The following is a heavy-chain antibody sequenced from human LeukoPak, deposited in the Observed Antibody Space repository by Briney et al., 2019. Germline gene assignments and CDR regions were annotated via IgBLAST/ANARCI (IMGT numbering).Heavy chain of an antibody. V-gene: IGHV4-59*01. Sequence: SGTLSLTCPVSGGSISSYYWSWLRQPPGKGLEWIGHIYYSGSTNYNPSLKSRVTISVDTSKNQVSLKLSCVTAADTAVYYSARVGERSSRYFDYWGQGTLVTVSS. CDR1: GGSISSYY. CDR3: ARVGERSSRYFDY. D-gene: IGHD3-10*01. J-gene: IGHJ4*02. CDR2: IYYSGST.